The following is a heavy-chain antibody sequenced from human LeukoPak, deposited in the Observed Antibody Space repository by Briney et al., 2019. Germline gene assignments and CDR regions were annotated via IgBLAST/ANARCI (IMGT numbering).Heavy chain of an antibody. CDR1: GGSISSYY. Sequence: PSQTLSLTCTVSGGSISSYYWSWIRQPPGKGLEWIGYIYYSGSTDYNPSLKSRVTMSVDTSKNQFSLKLSSVTAADTAVYYCARDGPYYDFWSGPEYYFDYWGQGTLVTVSS. CDR3: ARDGPYYDFWSGPEYYFDY. CDR2: IYYSGST. V-gene: IGHV4-59*12. J-gene: IGHJ4*02. D-gene: IGHD3-3*01.